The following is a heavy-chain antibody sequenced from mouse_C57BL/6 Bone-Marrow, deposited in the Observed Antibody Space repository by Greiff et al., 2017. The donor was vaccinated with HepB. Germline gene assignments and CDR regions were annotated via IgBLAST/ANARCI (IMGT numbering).Heavy chain of an antibody. V-gene: IGHV14-2*01. J-gene: IGHJ3*01. Sequence: VQLKESGAELVKPGASVKLSCTASGFNIKDYNMHWVKQRTEPGLEWIGRIDPEDGENKSAPKFQGKATITADTSSNTAYLQLSSLTSEDTAVYYCACLLRFAYWGQGTLVTVSA. D-gene: IGHD1-1*01. CDR3: ACLLRFAY. CDR2: IDPEDGEN. CDR1: GFNIKDYN.